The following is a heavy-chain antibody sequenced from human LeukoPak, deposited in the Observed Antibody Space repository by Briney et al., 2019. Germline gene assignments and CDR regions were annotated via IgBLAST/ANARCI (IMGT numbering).Heavy chain of an antibody. V-gene: IGHV4-61*02. CDR3: ARGLRYYGSGSYFATDYYYYYMDV. CDR1: GGSISSGSYY. CDR2: IYTSGST. Sequence: SETLSLTCTVSGGSISSGSYYWSWIRQPAGKGLEWIGRIYTSGSTNYNPSLKSRVNISVDKSKNQFSLKLSSVTAADTAVYYCARGLRYYGSGSYFATDYYYYYMDVWGKGTTVTVSS. J-gene: IGHJ6*03. D-gene: IGHD3-10*01.